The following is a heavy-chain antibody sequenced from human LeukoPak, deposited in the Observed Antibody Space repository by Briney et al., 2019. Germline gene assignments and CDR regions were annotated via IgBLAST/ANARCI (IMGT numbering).Heavy chain of an antibody. CDR2: IYYSGST. Sequence: SETLSLTCTVSGGSISSSSYYWGWIRQPPGKGLEWIGSIYYSGSTYYNPSLKSRVTISVDTSKNQFSLKLSSVTAADTAVYYCARNKVDDYYYYYGMDVWGQGTTVTVSS. J-gene: IGHJ6*02. CDR1: GGSISSSSYY. V-gene: IGHV4-39*07. CDR3: ARNKVDDYYYYYGMDV. D-gene: IGHD1/OR15-1a*01.